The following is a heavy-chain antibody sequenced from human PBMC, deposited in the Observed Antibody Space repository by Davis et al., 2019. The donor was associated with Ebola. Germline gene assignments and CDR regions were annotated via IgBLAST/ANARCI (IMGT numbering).Heavy chain of an antibody. Sequence: SETLSLTCAVYGGSFSGYYWSWIRQPPGKGLEWIGEINHSGSTNYNPSLKSRVTISVDTSKNQFSLKLSSVTAADTAVYYCARETRYYYDSSGYHVGYYFDYWGQGTLVTVSS. CDR3: ARETRYYYDSSGYHVGYYFDY. CDR2: INHSGST. J-gene: IGHJ4*02. V-gene: IGHV4-34*01. D-gene: IGHD3-22*01. CDR1: GGSFSGYY.